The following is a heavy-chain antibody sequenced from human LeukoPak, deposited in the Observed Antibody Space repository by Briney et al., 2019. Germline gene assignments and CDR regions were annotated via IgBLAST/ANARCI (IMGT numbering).Heavy chain of an antibody. CDR2: ISSSSSTI. J-gene: IGHJ4*02. V-gene: IGHV3-48*04. D-gene: IGHD5-18*01. CDR1: GFTFSSYS. CDR3: ATYRQIQVPFEF. Sequence: GGSLRLSCAASGFTFSSYSMNWVRQAPGKGLEWVSYISSSSSTIYYADSVRGRFTISRDNAKNSLFLQMNNLRAEDTATYYCATYRQIQVPFEFWGQGTLVTVSS.